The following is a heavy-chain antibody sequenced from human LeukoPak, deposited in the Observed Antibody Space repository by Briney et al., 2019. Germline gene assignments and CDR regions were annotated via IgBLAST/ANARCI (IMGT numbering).Heavy chain of an antibody. J-gene: IGHJ6*04. Sequence: GGSLRLSCAASGFTFSSYAMLWVRQAPGKGLEWVAVISYDGSNKYYADSVKGRFTISRDNSKNTLYLQMNSLRAEDTVVYYCARPINVYYFDSSTYYYGYGMAVWGKGTTVIVSS. CDR2: ISYDGSNK. CDR3: ARPINVYYFDSSTYYYGYGMAV. D-gene: IGHD3-22*01. V-gene: IGHV3-30-3*01. CDR1: GFTFSSYA.